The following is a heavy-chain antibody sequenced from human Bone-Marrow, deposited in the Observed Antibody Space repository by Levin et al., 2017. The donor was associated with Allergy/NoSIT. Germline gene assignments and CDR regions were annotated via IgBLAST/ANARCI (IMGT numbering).Heavy chain of an antibody. Sequence: KTSETLSLTCSVSGDSISSISYHWGFTRQPPGKGLEWIGSIYYAGSTIYNPSLKSRVTISVDTSKNQFSLKLTSVTAAATAVYYCVRHISVAVARYFDLWGRGTLVSVSS. CDR3: VRHISVAVARYFDL. CDR2: IYYAGST. V-gene: IGHV4-39*01. J-gene: IGHJ2*01. D-gene: IGHD6-13*01. CDR1: GDSISSISYH.